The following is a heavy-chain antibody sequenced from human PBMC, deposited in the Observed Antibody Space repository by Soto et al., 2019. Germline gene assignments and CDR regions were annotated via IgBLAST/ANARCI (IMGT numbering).Heavy chain of an antibody. Sequence: PSQTLSLTCAISGYSVSSNSAAWNCISPSPSRGLEWLGRTYYRSKWYNDYAVSVKSRITINPDTSKNQFSLQLNSVTPEDTAVYYCASSSRPGTRRWYFDLWGRGTLVTVSS. J-gene: IGHJ2*01. CDR2: TYYRSKWYN. V-gene: IGHV6-1*01. CDR3: ASSSRPGTRRWYFDL. D-gene: IGHD3-10*01. CDR1: GYSVSSNSAA.